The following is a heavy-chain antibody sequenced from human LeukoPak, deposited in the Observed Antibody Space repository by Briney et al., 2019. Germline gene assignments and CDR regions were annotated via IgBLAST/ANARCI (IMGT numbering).Heavy chain of an antibody. V-gene: IGHV1-46*01. J-gene: IGHJ4*02. CDR1: GYTFTSYY. D-gene: IGHD3-3*01. CDR3: ASPVKYYDTWSGYPPFDY. CDR2: INPSGGST. Sequence: GASVKVSCKASGYTFTSYYMHWVRQAPGQGLEWMGIINPSGGSTSYAQKFQGRVTMTRDTSTSTAYMELSSLRSEDTAIYYCASPVKYYDTWSGYPPFDYWGQGTLVTVSS.